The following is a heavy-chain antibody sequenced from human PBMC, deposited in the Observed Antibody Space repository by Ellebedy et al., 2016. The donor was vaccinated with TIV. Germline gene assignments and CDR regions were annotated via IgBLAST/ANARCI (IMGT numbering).Heavy chain of an antibody. CDR1: ESIFSGYY. CDR3: AKDRSWTYGDFPTNPYYFDY. J-gene: IGHJ4*02. D-gene: IGHD4-17*01. CDR2: ISGIGDTT. Sequence: GGSLRLSXTVSESIFSGYYYMTWIRQAPGKGLEWVSSISGIGDTTSYAEFVRDRFTISRDNSINTLYLHMNSLRAEDTAMYYCAKDRSWTYGDFPTNPYYFDYWGQGTLLTVSS. V-gene: IGHV3-23*01.